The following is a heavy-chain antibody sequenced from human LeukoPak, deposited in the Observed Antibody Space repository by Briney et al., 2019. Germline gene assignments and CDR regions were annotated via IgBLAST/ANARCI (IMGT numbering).Heavy chain of an antibody. V-gene: IGHV3-48*03. CDR3: ARDAQPTGYSSGWTFSYYYYYYMDV. CDR2: ISSSGSTI. D-gene: IGHD6-19*01. J-gene: IGHJ6*03. Sequence: PGGSLRLSCAASGFTFSSYEMNWVRQAPGKGLEWVSYISSSGSTIYYADSVKGRFTISRDNAKNSLYLQMNSLRAEDTAVYYCARDAQPTGYSSGWTFSYYYYYYMDVWGKGTTVTVSS. CDR1: GFTFSSYE.